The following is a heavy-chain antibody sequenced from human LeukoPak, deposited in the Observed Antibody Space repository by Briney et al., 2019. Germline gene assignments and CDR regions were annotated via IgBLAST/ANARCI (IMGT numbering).Heavy chain of an antibody. CDR3: ARGGGGEYSSGWYDY. J-gene: IGHJ4*02. CDR2: IYYSGTT. D-gene: IGHD6-19*01. CDR1: GGSISSYY. Sequence: SETLSLTWTVFGGSISSYYWSWIRQPPGKGLEWIGYIYYSGTTNYNPSLKSRVTISVATSKNQFSLNLSSVTAADTAVYYCARGGGGEYSSGWYDYWGQGTLVTVSS. V-gene: IGHV4-59*01.